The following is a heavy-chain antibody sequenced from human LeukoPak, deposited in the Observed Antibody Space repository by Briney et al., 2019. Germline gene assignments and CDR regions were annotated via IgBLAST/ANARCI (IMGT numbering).Heavy chain of an antibody. Sequence: ASVKVSCKASGYTFTSYYMHWVRQAPGQGLEWMGIINPSGGSTSYAQKFQGRVTMTRDMSTSTVYMELSSLRSEDTAVYYCATVTFHYYDSSGYYLWGQGTLVTVSS. CDR2: INPSGGST. V-gene: IGHV1-46*01. D-gene: IGHD3-22*01. J-gene: IGHJ5*02. CDR3: ATVTFHYYDSSGYYL. CDR1: GYTFTSYY.